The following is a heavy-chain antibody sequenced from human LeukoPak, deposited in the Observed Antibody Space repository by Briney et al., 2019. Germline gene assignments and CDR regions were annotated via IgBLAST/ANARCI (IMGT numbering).Heavy chain of an antibody. CDR2: ISSSSSYI. Sequence: GGSLRLSCAASGFTFSSYSMNWVRQAPGKGLEWVSSISSSSSYIYYADSVKGRFTISRDNAKNSLYLQMNSLRAEDTAVYYCARDYSYGRGYYYYYMDVWGKGTTVTVSS. V-gene: IGHV3-21*01. J-gene: IGHJ6*03. CDR1: GFTFSSYS. CDR3: ARDYSYGRGYYYYYMDV. D-gene: IGHD5-18*01.